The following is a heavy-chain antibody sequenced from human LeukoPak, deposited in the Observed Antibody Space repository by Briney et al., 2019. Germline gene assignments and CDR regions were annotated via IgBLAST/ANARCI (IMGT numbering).Heavy chain of an antibody. Sequence: SETLSLTCTVSGGSISSTSYYWGWIRQPPGKGLEWLGSIYYRGITYYNPSLKSRVTISVDTSKNQFSLKLSSVTATDTAVYFCARVNGGSFYYLDVWGKGTTVTVSS. CDR1: GGSISSTSYY. J-gene: IGHJ6*03. CDR3: ARVNGGSFYYLDV. D-gene: IGHD1-26*01. V-gene: IGHV4-39*01. CDR2: IYYRGIT.